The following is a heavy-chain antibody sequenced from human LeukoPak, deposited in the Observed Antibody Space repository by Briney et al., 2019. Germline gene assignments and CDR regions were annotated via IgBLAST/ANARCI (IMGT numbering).Heavy chain of an antibody. J-gene: IGHJ4*02. CDR3: ARDPVTTYYYDSSGYYWGQAFDY. CDR1: GGSLSSSSYY. Sequence: SETLSLTCTVSGGSLSSSSYYWGWIRQPPGKGLEWIGSIYYSGTTYYNPSLKSRVAISVDTSKNQFSLKLSSVTAADTAVYYCARDPVTTYYYDSSGYYWGQAFDYWGQGTLVTVSS. CDR2: IYYSGTT. V-gene: IGHV4-39*07. D-gene: IGHD3-22*01.